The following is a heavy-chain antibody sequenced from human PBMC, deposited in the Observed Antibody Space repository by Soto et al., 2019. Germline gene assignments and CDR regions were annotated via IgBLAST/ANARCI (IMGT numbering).Heavy chain of an antibody. CDR3: ARDLITMTDY. J-gene: IGHJ4*02. CDR2: ISSNSSTI. D-gene: IGHD3-22*01. V-gene: IGHV3-48*02. CDR1: GFTFSSYS. Sequence: GGSLRLSCAASGFTFSSYSMNWVRQAPGKGLEWVSYISSNSSTIYYADSVKGRFTISRDNAKNSLYLQMNSLSDEDTAVYYCARDLITMTDYWGQGTLVTVSS.